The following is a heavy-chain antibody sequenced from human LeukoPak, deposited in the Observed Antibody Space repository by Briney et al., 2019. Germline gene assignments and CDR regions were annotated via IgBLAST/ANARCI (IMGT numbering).Heavy chain of an antibody. CDR2: ISAGGGST. J-gene: IGHJ4*02. V-gene: IGHV3-23*01. CDR1: GLTFSDYS. CDR3: VKDKYPVVVAATLDY. Sequence: GGSLRLSCAASGLTFSDYSMTWVRQAPGKGLFWVSGISAGGGSTYYADSVKGRFTISRDNSRNTLYLQMNSLRAEDTAVYYCVKDKYPVVVAATLDYWGQGILVTVSS. D-gene: IGHD2-15*01.